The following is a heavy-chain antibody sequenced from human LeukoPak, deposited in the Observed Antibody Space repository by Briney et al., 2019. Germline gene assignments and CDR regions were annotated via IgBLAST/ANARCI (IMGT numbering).Heavy chain of an antibody. CDR3: SRGRLGGTTNADY. Sequence: ASVKVSCTASGYTFTGYSIHWVRQAPGRGLEWMGRINPNTGDTNYAQNFQGRVTMTRDTSISTAYMELSRLISDDTAVYYCSRGRLGGTTNADYWGQGTLVTVSS. V-gene: IGHV1-2*06. J-gene: IGHJ4*02. CDR2: INPNTGDT. CDR1: GYTFTGYS. D-gene: IGHD1-26*01.